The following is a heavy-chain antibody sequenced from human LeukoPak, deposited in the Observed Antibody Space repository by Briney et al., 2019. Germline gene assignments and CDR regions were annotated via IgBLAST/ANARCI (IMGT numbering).Heavy chain of an antibody. CDR3: ARAAADKNSWHYFDY. D-gene: IGHD2/OR15-2a*01. CDR1: GDSISSGDHY. V-gene: IGHV4-30-4*01. CDR2: IHYSGST. Sequence: SETLSLTCTVSGDSISSGDHYWSWIRQPTGKGLEWIGYIHYSGSTYYNPSLKSRVIISVDMSKNQFSLSLNSLTAADSAVYYCARAAADKNSWHYFDYWGQGTLVTVSS. J-gene: IGHJ4*02.